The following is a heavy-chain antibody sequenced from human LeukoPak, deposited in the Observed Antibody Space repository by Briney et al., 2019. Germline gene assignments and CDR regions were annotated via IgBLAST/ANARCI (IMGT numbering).Heavy chain of an antibody. CDR3: ARGGLLSPFDY. V-gene: IGHV3-21*01. CDR2: ISSSSSYI. D-gene: IGHD3-10*01. CDR1: GFTFSSYA. Sequence: PGGSLRLSCAASGFTFSSYAMSWVRQAPGKGLEWVSSISSSSSYIYYADSVKGRFTISRDNAKNSLYLQMNSLRAEDTAVYYCARGGLLSPFDYWGQGTLVTVSS. J-gene: IGHJ4*02.